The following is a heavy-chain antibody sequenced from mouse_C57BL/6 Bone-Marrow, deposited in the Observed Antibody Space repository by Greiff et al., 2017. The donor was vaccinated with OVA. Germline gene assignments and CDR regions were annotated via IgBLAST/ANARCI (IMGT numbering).Heavy chain of an antibody. CDR2: INPYNGGT. V-gene: IGHV1-19*01. CDR3: ARSYDYDGY. J-gene: IGHJ2*01. D-gene: IGHD2-4*01. CDR1: GYTFTDYY. Sequence: VQLQQSGPVLVKPGASVKMSCKASGYTFTDYYMNWVKQSHGKSLEWIGVINPYNGGTSYNQKFKGKATLTVDKSSSTAYMELNSLTSEDSAVYYCARSYDYDGYWGQGTTLTVSS.